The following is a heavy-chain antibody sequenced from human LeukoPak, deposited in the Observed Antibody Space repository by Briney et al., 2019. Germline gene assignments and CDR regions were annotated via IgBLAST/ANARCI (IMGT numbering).Heavy chain of an antibody. V-gene: IGHV3-53*01. J-gene: IGHJ5*02. CDR1: GFIVSSNY. Sequence: PGGSLRLSCAASGFIVSSNYMTWVRQAPGKGLEWVSVIYSDGSTFYADSVKGRFTISRDNAKNTLYLQMNSLRAEDTAVYYCAKSEGYNWFDPWGQGTLVTVSS. CDR2: IYSDGST. CDR3: AKSEGYNWFDP.